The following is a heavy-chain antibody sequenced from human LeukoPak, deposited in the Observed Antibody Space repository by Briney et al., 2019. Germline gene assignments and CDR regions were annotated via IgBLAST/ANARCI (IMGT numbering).Heavy chain of an antibody. D-gene: IGHD3-10*01. V-gene: IGHV3-23*01. CDR1: GFTFNTYA. CDR2: ICGSGGCT. Sequence: GGSLRLSCEASGFTFNTYAIYWVRQAPGKGLEWVSGICGSGGCTYYADSVKGRFTISRDNSKNTLYLQLNSLRAEDTAVYYCARDSTYYYDSGSSGPHYFDNWGQGTLVTVSS. CDR3: ARDSTYYYDSGSSGPHYFDN. J-gene: IGHJ4*02.